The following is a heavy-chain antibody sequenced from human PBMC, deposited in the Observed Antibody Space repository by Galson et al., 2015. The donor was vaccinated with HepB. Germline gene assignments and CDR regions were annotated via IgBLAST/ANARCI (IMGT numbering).Heavy chain of an antibody. V-gene: IGHV1-46*01. Sequence: SVKVSCKASGYTFTSYYMHWVRQAPGQGLEWMGIINPSGGSTSYAQKFQGRVTMTRDTSTSTVYMELSSLRSEDTAVYYCARDRYSRGWSVYYYYGMDVWGQGTTVTVSS. CDR1: GYTFTSYY. J-gene: IGHJ6*02. D-gene: IGHD6-19*01. CDR2: INPSGGST. CDR3: ARDRYSRGWSVYYYYGMDV.